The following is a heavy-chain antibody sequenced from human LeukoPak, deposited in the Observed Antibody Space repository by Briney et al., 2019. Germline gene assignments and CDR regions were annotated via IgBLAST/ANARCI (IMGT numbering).Heavy chain of an antibody. J-gene: IGHJ6*02. CDR2: ISSSSSYI. Sequence: GGSLRLSCAASGFTFSSYSMNCVRQAPGKGLEWVSSISSSSSYIYYADSVKGRFTISRDNAKNSLYLQMNSLRAEDTAVYYCARASYMVRGVPNHDYGMDVWGQGTTVTVSS. CDR1: GFTFSSYS. V-gene: IGHV3-21*06. CDR3: ARASYMVRGVPNHDYGMDV. D-gene: IGHD3-10*01.